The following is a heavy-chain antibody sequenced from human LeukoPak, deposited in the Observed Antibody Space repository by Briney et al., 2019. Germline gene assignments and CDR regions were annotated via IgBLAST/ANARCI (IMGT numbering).Heavy chain of an antibody. CDR2: INPSGAST. V-gene: IGHV1-46*01. CDR1: GYTFTSYY. J-gene: IGHJ4*02. CDR3: ARDVRQWLVGGGGY. Sequence: ASVKVSCKTSGYTFTSYYMHWVRQAPGQGLEWMGIINPSGASTNYAQKFQGRVTTTRDMSTSTVYMELSGLRSEDTAVYYCARDVRQWLVGGGGYWGQGTLVTVSS. D-gene: IGHD6-19*01.